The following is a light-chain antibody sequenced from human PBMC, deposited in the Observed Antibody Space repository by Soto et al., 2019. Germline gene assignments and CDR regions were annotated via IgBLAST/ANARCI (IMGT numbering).Light chain of an antibody. J-gene: IGKJ5*01. CDR1: QGISNF. V-gene: IGKV1-27*01. Sequence: DIQMTQSPSSLSASVGDRVTITCRASQGISNFLAWYQQKPGKVPKLLISAASTLHSGIPSRFSGSGSGTDFTRTITCLQPEDVSTYYCQKYSSVITFGQGTRLEI. CDR2: AAS. CDR3: QKYSSVIT.